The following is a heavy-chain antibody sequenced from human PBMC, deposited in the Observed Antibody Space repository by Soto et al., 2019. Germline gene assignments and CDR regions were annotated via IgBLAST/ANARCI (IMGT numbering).Heavy chain of an antibody. D-gene: IGHD2-15*01. J-gene: IGHJ4*02. Sequence: EVQLVESGGGLVQPGGSLRLSCAASGFTVSSNYMSWVRQAPGKGLEWVSVIYSGGSTYYADSVKGRFTISRDNSKNTLYLQMNSLRAEDTAVYYGARDRQRPYCSGGSCYLDYWGQGTLVTVSS. CDR3: ARDRQRPYCSGGSCYLDY. V-gene: IGHV3-66*01. CDR1: GFTVSSNY. CDR2: IYSGGST.